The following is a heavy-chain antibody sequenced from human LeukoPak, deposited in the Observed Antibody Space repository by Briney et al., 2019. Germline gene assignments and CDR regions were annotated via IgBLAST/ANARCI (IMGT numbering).Heavy chain of an antibody. Sequence: GASVKVSCEASGYTFTDYYMHWVRQAPGQGLEWMGWINPNSGDTIFAQKFQGRVTLTRDTSVTTAYMELNRRRSDDTAVYYCAMLEGHSTRWHDSWGQGTLVTVSS. CDR2: INPNSGDT. CDR1: GYTFTDYY. D-gene: IGHD6-13*01. CDR3: AMLEGHSTRWHDS. J-gene: IGHJ5*01. V-gene: IGHV1-2*02.